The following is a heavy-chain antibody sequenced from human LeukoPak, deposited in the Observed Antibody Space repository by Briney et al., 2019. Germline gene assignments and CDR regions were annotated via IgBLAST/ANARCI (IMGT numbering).Heavy chain of an antibody. V-gene: IGHV3-23*01. Sequence: GGSLRLSCAASGFTFSKYALRWVRQAPGKGLEWVSCISGSGDSTYYADSVMGRFTISRDNSKNTLFLQMNRLRADDTAVYYCAKGEYGFWSTYCPGYWGQGILVTVSS. CDR3: AKGEYGFWSTYCPGY. J-gene: IGHJ4*02. CDR2: ISGSGDST. D-gene: IGHD3-3*01. CDR1: GFTFSKYA.